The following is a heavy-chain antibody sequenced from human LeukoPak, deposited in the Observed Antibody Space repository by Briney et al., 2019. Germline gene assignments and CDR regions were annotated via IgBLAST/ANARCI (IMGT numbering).Heavy chain of an antibody. CDR3: ARRSGCSTPECYISGRDYFDY. J-gene: IGHJ4*02. V-gene: IGHV1-69*13. CDR2: IPIFGTP. Sequence: ASVKVSCKASGGTFSSYAISWVRQAPGQGLEWLGGIPIFGTPNYAQKLQGRVTFTADASTATAYMELANLRSEDTAMYYCARRSGCSTPECYISGRDYFDYWGLGTLVAVST. CDR1: GGTFSSYA. D-gene: IGHD2-15*01.